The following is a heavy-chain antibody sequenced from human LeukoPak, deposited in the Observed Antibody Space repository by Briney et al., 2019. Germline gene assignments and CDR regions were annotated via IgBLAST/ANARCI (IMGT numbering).Heavy chain of an antibody. CDR2: IYISGTT. CDR3: ARGEGVVNFDY. J-gene: IGHJ4*02. V-gene: IGHV4-61*02. CDR1: GASISSGSYY. Sequence: PSQTLSLTCTVSGASISSGSYYWSWIRQPAGKGLEWIGRIYISGTTNYNPSLKSRVTISVDTSKNQLSLKLTSVTAADTAVYYCARGEGVVNFDYWGRGTLVTVSS. D-gene: IGHD3-16*01.